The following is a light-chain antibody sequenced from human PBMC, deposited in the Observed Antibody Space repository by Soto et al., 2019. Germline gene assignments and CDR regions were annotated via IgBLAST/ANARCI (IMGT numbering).Light chain of an antibody. V-gene: IGLV2-14*03. J-gene: IGLJ1*01. CDR3: SSYTSSSTYV. Sequence: QSALTQPASVSGSPGQSITISCTGTSSDVGGYNYVSWFQHHPGKAPKLMIYDVSNRPSGLSNRFSGSKSGNTASLTISGLQAEDEADYYCSSYTSSSTYVFGTGTKLTVL. CDR2: DVS. CDR1: SSDVGGYNY.